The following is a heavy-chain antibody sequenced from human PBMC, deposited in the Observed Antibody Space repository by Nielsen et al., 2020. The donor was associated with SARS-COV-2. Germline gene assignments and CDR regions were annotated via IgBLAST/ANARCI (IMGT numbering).Heavy chain of an antibody. CDR1: GFTFSGST. Sequence: GESLKISCAASGFTFSGSTMHWVRQASRKGLEWVGHIRSKANSYATAYAASVKGRFTISRDDSKNTAYLQMNSLKTEDTAVYYCSNASSWFDPWGQGTLVTVSS. CDR3: SNASSWFDP. V-gene: IGHV3-73*01. J-gene: IGHJ5*02. CDR2: IRSKANSYAT.